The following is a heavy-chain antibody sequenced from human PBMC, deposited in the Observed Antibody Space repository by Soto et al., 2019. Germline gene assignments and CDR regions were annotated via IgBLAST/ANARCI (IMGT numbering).Heavy chain of an antibody. CDR3: ARDIVVVPVLGHVYYYYGMDV. CDR2: ISSSSSYI. Sequence: EVQLVESGGGLVKPGGSLRLSCAASGFTFSSYSMNWVRQAPGKGLEWVSSISSSSSYIYYADSVKGRFTISRDNAKNSLYLQMSSLRAEDTAVYYCARDIVVVPVLGHVYYYYGMDVWGQGTTVTVSS. CDR1: GFTFSSYS. V-gene: IGHV3-21*01. D-gene: IGHD2-2*01. J-gene: IGHJ6*02.